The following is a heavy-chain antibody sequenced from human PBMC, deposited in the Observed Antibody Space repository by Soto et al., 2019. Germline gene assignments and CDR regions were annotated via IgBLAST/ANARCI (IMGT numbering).Heavy chain of an antibody. CDR2: IYYSGST. Sequence: SETLSLTCTVSGGSISSSSYYWGWIRQPPGKGLEWIGSIYYSGSTYYNPSLKSRVTISVDTSKNQFSLKLSSVTAADTAVYYCASAIVVVPAAIFHYYYYGMDVWGQGTTVTVSS. CDR1: GGSISSSSYY. J-gene: IGHJ6*02. V-gene: IGHV4-39*01. D-gene: IGHD2-2*01. CDR3: ASAIVVVPAAIFHYYYYGMDV.